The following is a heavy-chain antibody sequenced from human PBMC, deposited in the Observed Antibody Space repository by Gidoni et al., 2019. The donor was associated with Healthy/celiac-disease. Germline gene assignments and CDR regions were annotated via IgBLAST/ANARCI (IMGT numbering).Heavy chain of an antibody. J-gene: IGHJ4*02. Sequence: EVQRVESGGGWAQPGGSLRLSGAAAGCTFSRALMHWVRQAPGRGLALVSYISSSSTISYADSVKRRFTISRDNAKNSLYLQMNSLRDEDTAVYYCARWAYSYGSWGDYWGQGTLVTVSS. CDR1: GCTFSRAL. CDR2: ISSSSTI. D-gene: IGHD5-18*01. CDR3: ARWAYSYGSWGDY. V-gene: IGHV3-48*02.